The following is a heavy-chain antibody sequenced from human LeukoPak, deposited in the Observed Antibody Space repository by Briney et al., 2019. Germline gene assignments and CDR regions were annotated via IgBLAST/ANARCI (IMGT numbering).Heavy chain of an antibody. D-gene: IGHD3-3*01. CDR2: INPNSGGT. J-gene: IGHJ5*02. CDR3: AFDFWSGSLSFNWFDP. Sequence: ASVKVSCKAPGYTFTGYYMHWVRQAPGQGLEWMGRINPNSGGTNYAQKFQGRVTMTRDTSISTAYMELSRLRSDDTAVYYCAFDFWSGSLSFNWFDPWGQGTLVTVSS. CDR1: GYTFTGYY. V-gene: IGHV1-2*06.